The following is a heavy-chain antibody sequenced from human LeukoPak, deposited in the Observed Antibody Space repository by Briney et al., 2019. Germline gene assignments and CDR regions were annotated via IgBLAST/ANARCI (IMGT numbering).Heavy chain of an antibody. J-gene: IGHJ4*02. Sequence: GESLKISCKGSGYSFTSYWIGWVRQMPGKGLEWMGIIYPGDSDTRYSPSFQGQVIISADKSISTAYLQWSSLKASDTAMYYCARGPYGDYSVWYFDYWGQGTLVTVSS. CDR3: ARGPYGDYSVWYFDY. D-gene: IGHD4-17*01. V-gene: IGHV5-51*01. CDR2: IYPGDSDT. CDR1: GYSFTSYW.